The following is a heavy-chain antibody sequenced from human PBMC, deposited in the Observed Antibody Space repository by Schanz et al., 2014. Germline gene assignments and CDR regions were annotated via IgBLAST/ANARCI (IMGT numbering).Heavy chain of an antibody. Sequence: QVHLVQSGAEVKKPGASVKVSCKASGYTFVSYSMHWVRQAPGQGPEFMGWISTFRNEDTNSAQRFQGRLTMTTDTSTSTAYMELRSLRSDDTAVYYCARGFDFWDRWGQGTLVIVSS. V-gene: IGHV1-18*04. J-gene: IGHJ4*02. CDR1: GYTFVSYS. CDR2: ISTFRNEDT. D-gene: IGHD3-3*01. CDR3: ARGFDFWDR.